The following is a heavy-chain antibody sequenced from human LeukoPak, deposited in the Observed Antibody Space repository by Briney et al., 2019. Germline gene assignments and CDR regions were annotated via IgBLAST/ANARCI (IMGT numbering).Heavy chain of an antibody. J-gene: IGHJ4*02. CDR2: TYWDDDK. CDR1: GFSLSTTGVG. Sequence: AGPTLTKPTQALSLTSNYSGFSLSTTGVGVGWIRQPPGKALEWLAVTYWDDDKRYSPALSSRLTITKDTSKNQVVLTMTNMDPVDTVTYYCAHRRIFAVFDYWGQGALVTVSS. D-gene: IGHD3-3*01. V-gene: IGHV2-5*02. CDR3: AHRRIFAVFDY.